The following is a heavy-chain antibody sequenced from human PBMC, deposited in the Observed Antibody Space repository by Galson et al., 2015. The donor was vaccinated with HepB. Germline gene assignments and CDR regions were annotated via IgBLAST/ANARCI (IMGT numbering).Heavy chain of an antibody. CDR1: GFTFSSYA. Sequence: SLRLSCAASGFTFSSYAMHWVRQAPGKGLEWVAVISYDGSNKYYADSVKGRFTISRDNSKNTLYLQMNSLRAEDTAVYYCATSVAGTGWDAFDIWGQGTMVTVSS. D-gene: IGHD6-19*01. V-gene: IGHV3-30*04. CDR3: ATSVAGTGWDAFDI. CDR2: ISYDGSNK. J-gene: IGHJ3*02.